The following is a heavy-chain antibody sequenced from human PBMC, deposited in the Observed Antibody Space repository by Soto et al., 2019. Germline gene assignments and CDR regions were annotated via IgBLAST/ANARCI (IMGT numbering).Heavy chain of an antibody. CDR3: ASSLWDGTTFRSFAFDI. Sequence: GGSLRLSCAASGFTVSSNYMRWVRQAPGKGLEWVSVIYSGGSTYYADSVKGRFTISRDNSKNTLYLQMNSLRAEDTAVYYCASSLWDGTTFRSFAFDIWGQGTMVTVSS. CDR2: IYSGGST. V-gene: IGHV3-66*01. D-gene: IGHD1-1*01. J-gene: IGHJ3*02. CDR1: GFTVSSNY.